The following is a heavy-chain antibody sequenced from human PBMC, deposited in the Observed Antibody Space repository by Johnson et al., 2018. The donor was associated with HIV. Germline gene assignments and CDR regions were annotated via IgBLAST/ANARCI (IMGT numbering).Heavy chain of an antibody. V-gene: IGHV3-7*05. CDR1: GFTFSSYW. Sequence: VQLVESGGRVVRPGGSLRLSCAVSGFTFSSYWMSWVRQAPGRGLEWVANIKQDGGEKYYVDSVKGRFTISRDNAKHSLYLQMNSLRPEATAFYYCAKDLPGTSRQEAFDIWGQGTMVTVSS. CDR2: IKQDGGEK. J-gene: IGHJ3*02. CDR3: AKDLPGTSRQEAFDI. D-gene: IGHD2-2*01.